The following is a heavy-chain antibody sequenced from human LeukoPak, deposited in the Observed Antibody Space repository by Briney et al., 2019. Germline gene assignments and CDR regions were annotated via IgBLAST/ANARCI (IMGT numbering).Heavy chain of an antibody. D-gene: IGHD1-26*01. Sequence: SETLSLTCTVSGGSISSYYWSWGRQSPGRGLEWIANMHSSGSTYYNPSLKSRVTISMDTSKNQFSLRLSSVTTADTAVYYCARDIRRVGATLYFDYWGQGTLVTVSS. CDR2: MHSSGST. V-gene: IGHV4-59*01. J-gene: IGHJ4*02. CDR3: ARDIRRVGATLYFDY. CDR1: GGSISSYY.